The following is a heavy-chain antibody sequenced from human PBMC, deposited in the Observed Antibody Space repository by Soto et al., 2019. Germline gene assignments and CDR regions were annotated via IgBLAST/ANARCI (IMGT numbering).Heavy chain of an antibody. CDR2: IYYSGST. J-gene: IGHJ4*02. V-gene: IGHV4-30-4*01. Sequence: PSETMSLTCTVSGGTISSGDYYWSWISQPPGKGLEWIGYIYYSGSTYYNPSLKSRVTISVDTSKNQFSLKLSSVTAADTAVYYCARAFDILTRYYFDYWGQGTLVTAPQ. CDR3: ARAFDILTRYYFDY. CDR1: GGTISSGDYY. D-gene: IGHD3-9*01.